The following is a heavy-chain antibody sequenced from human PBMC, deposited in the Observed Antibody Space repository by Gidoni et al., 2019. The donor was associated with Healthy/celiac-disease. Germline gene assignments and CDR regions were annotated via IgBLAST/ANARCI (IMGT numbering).Heavy chain of an antibody. CDR2: ISGSGGST. CDR1: GFTFSSYA. Sequence: EVQLVESGGGLVQPGGSLRLSCAASGFTFSSYAMSWVRQAPGKGLEWVSAISGSGGSTYYADSVKGRFTISRDNSKNTLYLQMNSLRAEDTAVYYCAKDRVVGARSLQYYFDYWGQGTLVTVSS. CDR3: AKDRVVGARSLQYYFDY. V-gene: IGHV3-23*04. J-gene: IGHJ4*02. D-gene: IGHD1-26*01.